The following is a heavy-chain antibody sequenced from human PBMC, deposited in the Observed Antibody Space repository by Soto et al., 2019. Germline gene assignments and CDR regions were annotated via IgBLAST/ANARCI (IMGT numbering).Heavy chain of an antibody. CDR2: INHSGRT. CDR3: ARARVIGPPFYYYGMDV. V-gene: IGHV4-34*01. Sequence: PSETRSLTCAVYGGYFSAYYWSWIRQPPGKGLEWIGDINHSGRTNYNPSLKSRVTISVDTSRNQFSLKLSSFTAPATAVYFFARARVIGPPFYYYGMDVWGQGTTVTVS. D-gene: IGHD3-10*01. CDR1: GGYFSAYY. J-gene: IGHJ6*02.